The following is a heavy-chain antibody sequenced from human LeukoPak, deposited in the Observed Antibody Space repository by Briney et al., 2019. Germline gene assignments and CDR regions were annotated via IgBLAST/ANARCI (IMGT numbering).Heavy chain of an antibody. V-gene: IGHV3-30*02. D-gene: IGHD3-22*01. Sequence: PGGSLRLSCGVSGFSFDNYGMYWVRQSPGKGLEWVAFLRYDGSDEQYADSVKGRFTISRDNSKNTLYLQMNSLRAEDTAVYYCARGLTDYFDSSGYFDYWGQGTLVTVSS. CDR2: LRYDGSDE. CDR1: GFSFDNYG. CDR3: ARGLTDYFDSSGYFDY. J-gene: IGHJ4*02.